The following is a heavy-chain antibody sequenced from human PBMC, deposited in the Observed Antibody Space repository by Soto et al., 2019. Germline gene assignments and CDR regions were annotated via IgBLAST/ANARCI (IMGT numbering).Heavy chain of an antibody. CDR3: ARDSGWNEQSGMDV. Sequence: LRLSCAASGFTFSSYAMHWVRQAPGKGLEWVAVISYDGSNKYYADSVKGRFTISRDNSKNTLYLQMNSLRAEDTAVYYCARDSGWNEQSGMDVWGQGTTVTVSS. V-gene: IGHV3-30-3*01. CDR2: ISYDGSNK. D-gene: IGHD1-1*01. CDR1: GFTFSSYA. J-gene: IGHJ6*02.